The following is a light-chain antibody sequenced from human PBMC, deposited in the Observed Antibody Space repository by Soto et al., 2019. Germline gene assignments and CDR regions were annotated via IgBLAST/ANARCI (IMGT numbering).Light chain of an antibody. J-gene: IGKJ2*01. Sequence: EIVLTQSPGTLSLSPGERVTLSCRASQSVSSSYLAWYKQKPAQAPRLLIYGASSRATGIPDRFSGSGSGTDFTLTISRLEPEDFAVYYCQQYGSSPYTFGQGTKLEIK. CDR3: QQYGSSPYT. V-gene: IGKV3-20*01. CDR2: GAS. CDR1: QSVSSSY.